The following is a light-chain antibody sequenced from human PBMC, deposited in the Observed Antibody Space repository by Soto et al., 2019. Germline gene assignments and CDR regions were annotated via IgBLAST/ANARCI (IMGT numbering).Light chain of an antibody. CDR2: DAS. CDR3: QQNDNLPIT. V-gene: IGKV1-33*01. CDR1: QDIRKS. Sequence: DIRMTQSPSTLSASVGDRVTITCQASQDIRKSLNWYQQKRGEAPKLLIYDASNLETGVPSRFSGSGSGIDFSFTISSLQPEHIATYYCQQNDNLPITFGPGTKVHIQ. J-gene: IGKJ3*01.